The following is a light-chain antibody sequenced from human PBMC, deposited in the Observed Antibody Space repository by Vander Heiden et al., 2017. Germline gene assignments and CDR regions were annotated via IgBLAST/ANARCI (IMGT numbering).Light chain of an antibody. CDR2: SAS. J-gene: IGKJ4*01. V-gene: IGKV1-39*01. CDR1: QSIGRF. CDR3: QQSYSIPLS. Sequence: DIQMTQSSSSLSASVGDRVILTCRASQSIGRFLNWYQQKPGKAPKVLIYSASDLQSGVPPSFSGSGSGTEFTLTISRLRPEDFATYYCQQSYSIPLSFGGGTKVEIK.